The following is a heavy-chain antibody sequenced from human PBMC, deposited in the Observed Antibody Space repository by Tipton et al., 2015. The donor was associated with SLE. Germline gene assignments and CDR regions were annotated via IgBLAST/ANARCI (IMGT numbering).Heavy chain of an antibody. Sequence: TLSLTCTVSGGSISSYYWSWIRQPPGKGLEWIGEINHSGSTNYNPSLKSRVTISVDTSKNQFSLRLSSVTAADTAVYYCARATYYYDSSGSYYFDYWGQGTLVTVSS. CDR2: INHSGST. CDR3: ARATYYYDSSGSYYFDY. V-gene: IGHV4-34*01. D-gene: IGHD3-22*01. CDR1: GGSISSYY. J-gene: IGHJ4*02.